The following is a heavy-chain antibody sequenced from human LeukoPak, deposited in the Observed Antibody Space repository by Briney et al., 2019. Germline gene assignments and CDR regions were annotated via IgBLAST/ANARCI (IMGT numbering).Heavy chain of an antibody. Sequence: SVKVSCKASGYTLIDYFIHWMRQTPGQGLKWLGWINPYSGVQTYAQKFQDRVTMPRDTAAYMELSSLTSDDPAVYYCARAVSGTLGGAFDIWGQGTAVTVSS. D-gene: IGHD1-7*01. CDR3: ARAVSGTLGGAFDI. V-gene: IGHV1-2*02. J-gene: IGHJ3*02. CDR2: INPYSGVQ. CDR1: GYTLIDYF.